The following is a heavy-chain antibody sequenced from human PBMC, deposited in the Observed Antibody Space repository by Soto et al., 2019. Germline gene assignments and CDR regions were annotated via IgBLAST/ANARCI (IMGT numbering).Heavy chain of an antibody. V-gene: IGHV4-39*01. CDR3: ARLGGYVSVGYYYLWDS. CDR1: DGSMNSDSSY. D-gene: IGHD3-22*01. CDR2: INHSGST. J-gene: IGHJ4*02. Sequence: SETLSLTCRVSDGSMNSDSSYWGWIRQPPGKGLEWIGVINHSGSTYHNLSLKGRVTMSADASRNQFSPKLTSMTAADTAVYYCARLGGYVSVGYYYLWDSWGQGTLVTVSS.